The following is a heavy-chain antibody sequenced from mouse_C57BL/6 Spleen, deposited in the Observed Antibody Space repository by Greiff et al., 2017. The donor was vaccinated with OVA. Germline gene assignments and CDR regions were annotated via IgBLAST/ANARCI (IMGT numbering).Heavy chain of an antibody. CDR3: ARDGGGY. D-gene: IGHD1-1*02. V-gene: IGHV5-4*01. J-gene: IGHJ4*01. Sequence: EVKVVESGGGLVKPGGSLKLSCAASGFTFSSYAMSWVRQTPEKRLEWVATISDGGSYTYYPDNVKGRFTISRDNAKNNLYLQMSHLKSEDTAMYYCARDGGGYWGQGTSVTVSS. CDR1: GFTFSSYA. CDR2: ISDGGSYT.